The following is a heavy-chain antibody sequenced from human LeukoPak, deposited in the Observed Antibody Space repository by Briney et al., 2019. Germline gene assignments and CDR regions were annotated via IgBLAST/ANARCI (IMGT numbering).Heavy chain of an antibody. CDR1: GGSISSSSYY. D-gene: IGHD1-1*01. J-gene: IGHJ6*02. CDR3: ARTGIGIYYYYYGMDV. V-gene: IGHV4-39*07. CDR2: IYYSGST. Sequence: KSSETLSLTCTVSGGSISSSSYYWGWIRQPPGKGLEWIGSIYYSGSTYYNPSLKSRVTISVDTSKNQFSLKLSSVTAADTAVYYCARTGIGIYYYYYGMDVWGQGTTVTVSS.